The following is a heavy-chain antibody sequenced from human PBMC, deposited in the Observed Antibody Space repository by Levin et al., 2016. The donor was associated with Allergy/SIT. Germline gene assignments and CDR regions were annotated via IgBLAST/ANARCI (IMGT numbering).Heavy chain of an antibody. D-gene: IGHD5-18*01. CDR2: INHSGST. V-gene: IGHV4-34*01. Sequence: WIRQPPGKGLEWIGEINHSGSTNYNPSLKSRVTISVDTSKNQFSLKLSSVTAADTAVYYCARGTYSYGYHIDYWGQGTLVTVSS. CDR3: ARGTYSYGYHIDY. J-gene: IGHJ4*02.